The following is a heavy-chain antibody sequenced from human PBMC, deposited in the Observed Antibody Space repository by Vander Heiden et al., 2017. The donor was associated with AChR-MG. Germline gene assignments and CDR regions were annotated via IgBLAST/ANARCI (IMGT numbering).Heavy chain of an antibody. Sequence: EVQLVESGGGLVQPGRSLRLSCAASGFTFNDYAMPWVRQAPGKGLEWVSSISWNSGNIDYADSVKGRFTISRDNAKNSLYLQMNSLRAEDTALYYCAKGPSGCSGGSCPGLFDYWGQGTLVTVSS. J-gene: IGHJ4*02. D-gene: IGHD2-15*01. CDR1: GFTFNDYA. CDR2: ISWNSGNI. CDR3: AKGPSGCSGGSCPGLFDY. V-gene: IGHV3-9*01.